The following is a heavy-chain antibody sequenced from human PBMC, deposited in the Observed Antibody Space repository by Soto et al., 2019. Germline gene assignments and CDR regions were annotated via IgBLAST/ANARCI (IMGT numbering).Heavy chain of an antibody. CDR1: GDSISSYY. CDR2: IHYSGSI. Sequence: QVQLQESGPGLVKPSETLSLTCTVSGDSISSYYWSWNRQSPGKGLEWIGYIHYSGSIDYNPSLKSRVTMSVDASKNQFSLSLNSVSAADTAVYYCVGGRWLQLPGYWGQGTLVTVSS. CDR3: VGGRWLQLPGY. V-gene: IGHV4-59*01. D-gene: IGHD5-12*01. J-gene: IGHJ4*02.